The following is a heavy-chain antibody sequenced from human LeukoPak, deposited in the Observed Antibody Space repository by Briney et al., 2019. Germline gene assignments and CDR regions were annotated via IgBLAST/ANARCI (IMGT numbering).Heavy chain of an antibody. J-gene: IGHJ4*02. CDR1: GGTFSSYA. V-gene: IGHV1-69*04. Sequence: SVKVSCKASGGTFSSYAISWVRQAPGQGLEWMGRIIPILGVANYAQKFQGRVTITADKSTSTAYMELSSLRSEDTAVYYCARGLLGIVGNNWGQGTLVTVSS. D-gene: IGHD1-26*01. CDR3: ARGLLGIVGNN. CDR2: IIPILGVA.